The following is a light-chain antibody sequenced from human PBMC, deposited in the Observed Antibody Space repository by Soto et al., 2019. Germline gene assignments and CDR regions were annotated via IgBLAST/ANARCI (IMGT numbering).Light chain of an antibody. Sequence: IVMTQSPDTLSLSPGESATLSCRASQSVRDNVAWYQQKPGQAPRLLIHGTSKRATGIPARFRGSVSVTEFTLTISSLESEDFAIYFCQQYDNRPQSFGQGTKLEMK. CDR2: GTS. J-gene: IGKJ2*03. CDR1: QSVRDN. CDR3: QQYDNRPQS. V-gene: IGKV3-15*01.